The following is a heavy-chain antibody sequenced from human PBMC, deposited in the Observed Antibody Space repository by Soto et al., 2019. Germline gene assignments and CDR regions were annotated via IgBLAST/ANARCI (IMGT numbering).Heavy chain of an antibody. CDR3: AKVEAAAGSKY. CDR1: GFTFSSYA. Sequence: EVQLLESGGGLVQPGGSLRLSCAASGFTFSSYAMSWVRQAPGKGLEWVSGISGSGGSTYYADSVKGRFTISRDNYKNTLYLQMNSLRAEDTAVYYCAKVEAAAGSKYWGQGTLVTVSS. D-gene: IGHD6-13*01. J-gene: IGHJ4*02. CDR2: ISGSGGST. V-gene: IGHV3-23*01.